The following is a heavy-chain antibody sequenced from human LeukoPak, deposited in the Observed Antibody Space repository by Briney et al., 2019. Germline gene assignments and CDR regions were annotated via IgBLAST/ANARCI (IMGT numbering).Heavy chain of an antibody. CDR3: AKGAYNWNGMGGFDY. CDR2: ISYDGSNK. CDR1: GFTFSSYA. D-gene: IGHD1-20*01. J-gene: IGHJ4*02. V-gene: IGHV3-30-3*01. Sequence: GRSLRLSCAASGFTFSSYAMHWVRQAPGKGLEWVAVISYDGSNKYYADSVKGRFTISRDNSKNTLYLQMNSLRAEDTAVYYCAKGAYNWNGMGGFDYWGQGTLVTVSS.